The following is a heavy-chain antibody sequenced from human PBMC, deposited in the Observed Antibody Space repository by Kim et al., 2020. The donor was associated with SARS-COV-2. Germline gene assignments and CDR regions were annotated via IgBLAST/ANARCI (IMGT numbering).Heavy chain of an antibody. D-gene: IGHD3-22*01. J-gene: IGHJ4*02. CDR2: IHYSGST. Sequence: SETLSLTCIVSGDSITNYYWSWIRQSPGKGLEWIGYIHYSGSTDYNPSLKSRINMSVDTSKNQFSLKLSSVTAADTAVYYCARRSHDTSGYYPYWGQGTLVPVSS. CDR1: GDSITNYY. CDR3: ARRSHDTSGYYPY. V-gene: IGHV4-59*08.